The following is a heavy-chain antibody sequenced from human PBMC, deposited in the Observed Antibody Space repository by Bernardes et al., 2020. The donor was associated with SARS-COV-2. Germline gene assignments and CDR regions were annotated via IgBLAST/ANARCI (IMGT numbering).Heavy chain of an antibody. Sequence: GGSLRHSCAASGFTFSSYCMSWVRQAPGKGLEWVANIKQDGSEKYYVDSVKGRFTISRDNAKNSLYLQMNSLRAEDTAVYYCARFFDYWGQGTLVTVSS. CDR3: ARFFDY. V-gene: IGHV3-7*01. CDR2: IKQDGSEK. J-gene: IGHJ4*02. CDR1: GFTFSSYC.